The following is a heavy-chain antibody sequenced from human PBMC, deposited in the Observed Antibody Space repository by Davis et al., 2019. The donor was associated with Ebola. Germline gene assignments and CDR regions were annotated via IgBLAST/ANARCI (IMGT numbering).Heavy chain of an antibody. D-gene: IGHD5-18*01. Sequence: PSETLSLTCALSGDSVSSGGWNWIRQSPSRGLEWLGRTYYSYKWYNDYAASVKSRITINPDTSKNQFSLQLTSVTPEDTALYYCARGWLRGGMDVWGEGTTVTV. CDR1: GDSVSSGG. V-gene: IGHV6-1*01. CDR3: ARGWLRGGMDV. J-gene: IGHJ6*02. CDR2: TYYSYKWYN.